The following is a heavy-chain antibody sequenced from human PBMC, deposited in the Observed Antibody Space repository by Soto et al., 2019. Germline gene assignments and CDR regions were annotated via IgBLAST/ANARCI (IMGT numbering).Heavy chain of an antibody. Sequence: EVQLVESGGGLVQRGESLRLSCAASGFTFSSSWMHWVRQAPGKGLVWVSGINSDGSRTSYADSVKGRFTISRDNAKDTLYLQMNSLRAEDTAVYYCARDRGNYWYLDLWGRGTLVTVSS. V-gene: IGHV3-74*01. D-gene: IGHD5-12*01. CDR1: GFTFSSSW. CDR3: ARDRGNYWYLDL. CDR2: INSDGSRT. J-gene: IGHJ2*01.